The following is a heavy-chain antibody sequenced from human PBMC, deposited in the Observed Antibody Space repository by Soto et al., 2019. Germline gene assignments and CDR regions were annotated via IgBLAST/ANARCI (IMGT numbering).Heavy chain of an antibody. CDR1: GGSISSSNYY. V-gene: IGHV4-31*03. D-gene: IGHD3-10*01. J-gene: IGHJ5*02. CDR3: ADYVSGKGWFDP. CDR2: IYYSGST. Sequence: QVQLQESGPGLVKPSQTLSLTCTVSGGSISSSNYYWSWIRQHPGKGLEWIGYIYYSGSTYYNPSLKSRLTISVDTSKNQFSLKLSSVTAADTAVYYCADYVSGKGWFDPWGQGTLVTVSS.